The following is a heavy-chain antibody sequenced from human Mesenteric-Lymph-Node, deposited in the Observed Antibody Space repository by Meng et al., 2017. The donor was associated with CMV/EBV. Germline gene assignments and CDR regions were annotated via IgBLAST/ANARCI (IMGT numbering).Heavy chain of an antibody. J-gene: IGHJ4*02. CDR3: AKDHQQWLVRFYYFDY. CDR2: MWHDGALE. CDR1: GFSFSRSG. D-gene: IGHD6-19*01. Sequence: GESLKISCEASGFSFSRSGMHWVRQAPGKGLEWVAVMWHDGALEYYEVSVKGRFTISRDNSKNTLYLQMSSLRAEDTAVYYCAKDHQQWLVRFYYFDYWGQGTLVTVSS. V-gene: IGHV3-33*06.